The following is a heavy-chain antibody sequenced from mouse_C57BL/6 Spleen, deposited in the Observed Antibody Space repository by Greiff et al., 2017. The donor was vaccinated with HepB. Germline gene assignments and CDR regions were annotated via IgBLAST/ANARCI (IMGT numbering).Heavy chain of an antibody. CDR3: ARSAYYSNFSFDY. J-gene: IGHJ2*01. CDR2: INPYNGGT. Sequence: EVQLQQSGPVLVKPGASVKMSCKASGYTFTDYYMNWVKQSHGKSLEWIGVINPYNGGTSYTQKFKGKATLTVDKSSSTAYMELNSLTSEDSAVYYCARSAYYSNFSFDYWGQGTTLTVSS. CDR1: GYTFTDYY. D-gene: IGHD2-5*01. V-gene: IGHV1-19*01.